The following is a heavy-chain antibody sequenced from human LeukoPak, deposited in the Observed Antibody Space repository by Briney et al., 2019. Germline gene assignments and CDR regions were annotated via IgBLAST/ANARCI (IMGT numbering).Heavy chain of an antibody. D-gene: IGHD3-22*01. Sequence: EASVKVSCKASGYTFTSYDINWVRQATGQGLEWMGWMNPNSGNTGYAQKFQGRVTMTRNTSISTAYMELSSLRSEDTAVYYCARGYYYDSSGYPTIDYWGQGTLVTVSS. CDR3: ARGYYYDSSGYPTIDY. J-gene: IGHJ4*02. CDR2: MNPNSGNT. V-gene: IGHV1-8*01. CDR1: GYTFTSYD.